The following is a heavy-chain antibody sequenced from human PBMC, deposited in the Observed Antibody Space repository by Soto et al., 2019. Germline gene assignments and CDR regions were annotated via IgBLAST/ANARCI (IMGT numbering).Heavy chain of an antibody. D-gene: IGHD6-13*01. CDR2: XXTXGXXX. Sequence: GGSLRFSCTASGFTFSNYEMTWVRQAPGKGLEWXSYXXTXGXXXYXXXSVKGRFTISRDNAKNSLFLQMNSLRAEDTAVYYCARENSPAGLDVWGQGTTVTVSS. CDR3: ARENSPAGLDV. J-gene: IGHJ6*02. CDR1: GFTFSNYE. V-gene: IGHV3-48*03.